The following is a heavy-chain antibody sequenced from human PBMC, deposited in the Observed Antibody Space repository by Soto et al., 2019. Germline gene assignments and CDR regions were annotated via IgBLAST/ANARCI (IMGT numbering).Heavy chain of an antibody. Sequence: ESGPTLVNPXETLTLTCTVSGFSLTTGKMGVSWIRQPPGKALEWLAHIFSDNERSYSTSLQGRLTISKDTSGSQVVLSMTNVDPVDTATYYCARMNVDSYQFYYAMDVWGQGTTVTVSS. J-gene: IGHJ6*02. CDR2: IFSDNER. V-gene: IGHV2-26*01. CDR3: ARMNVDSYQFYYAMDV. D-gene: IGHD4-17*01. CDR1: GFSLTTGKMG.